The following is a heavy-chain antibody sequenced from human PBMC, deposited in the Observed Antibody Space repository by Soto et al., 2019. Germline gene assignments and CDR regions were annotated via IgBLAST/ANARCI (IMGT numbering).Heavy chain of an antibody. Sequence: QVQLQESGPGLVKPSQTLSLTCNVSGGSISSGTAYWSWIRQRPGKGLEWIGYIFYSGSFYYTPPLRGRVMILADTSKNQFTLRLSSVTAADTAVYYCARAPETPSVLGVALPYFFDYWGQGALVTVSS. J-gene: IGHJ4*02. CDR1: GGSISSGTAY. CDR3: ARAPETPSVLGVALPYFFDY. CDR2: IFYSGSF. V-gene: IGHV4-31*03. D-gene: IGHD3-3*01.